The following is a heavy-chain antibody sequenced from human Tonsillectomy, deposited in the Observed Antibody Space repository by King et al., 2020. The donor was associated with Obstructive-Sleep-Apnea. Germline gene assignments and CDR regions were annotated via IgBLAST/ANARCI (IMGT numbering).Heavy chain of an antibody. Sequence: VQLQESGPGLVKPSETLSLTCTVSGGSINSYYWSWIGQTPGKGLEWIGYIFYSGSTNYNPSLKSRVTISVDTAKNQFSLKLSSVTAADTAVYYCARDRVGRDGYNRFDYWGQGTLVTVSS. D-gene: IGHD5-24*01. CDR1: GGSINSYY. CDR2: IFYSGST. J-gene: IGHJ4*02. CDR3: ARDRVGRDGYNRFDY. V-gene: IGHV4-59*01.